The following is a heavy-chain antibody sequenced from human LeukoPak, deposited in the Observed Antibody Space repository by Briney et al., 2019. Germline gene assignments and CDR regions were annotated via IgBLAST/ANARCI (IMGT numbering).Heavy chain of an antibody. D-gene: IGHD3-16*01. CDR1: GFTFDDYT. CDR3: AKGDLAGGDGAVGYYYYMDV. V-gene: IGHV3-43*01. Sequence: PGGSLRLSCAASGFTFDDYTMHWVRQAPGKGLEWVSLISWDGGSTYYADSLKGRFTISRDNSKNSLYLQMNSLRTEDTALYYCAKGDLAGGDGAVGYYYYMDVWGKGTTVTVSS. J-gene: IGHJ6*03. CDR2: ISWDGGST.